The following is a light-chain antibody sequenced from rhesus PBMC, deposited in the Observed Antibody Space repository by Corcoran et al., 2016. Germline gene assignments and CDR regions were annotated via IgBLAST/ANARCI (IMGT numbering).Light chain of an antibody. V-gene: IGKV1-69*01. CDR3: QQHDNPPLT. CDR1: QNINNW. CDR2: RAS. J-gene: IGKJ4*01. Sequence: DIQMTQSPSSLSASVGDRVTITCRASQNINNWLAWYQQKPGKAPKLLIFRASNLETGVPSRFSGTGSGTDFSLTISRLQAEDFATYYCQQHDNPPLTFGGVTKVEI.